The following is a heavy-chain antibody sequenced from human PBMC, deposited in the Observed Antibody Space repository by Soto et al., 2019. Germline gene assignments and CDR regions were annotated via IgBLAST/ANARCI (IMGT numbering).Heavy chain of an antibody. CDR2: ISSDEKIK. Sequence: PGGSLRLSCVASGFIFSNFGMHWVRQAPGKGLEWVAVISSDEKIKQYADSVRGRFAISRDNSKNTLYLQMNSLRAEDTAIYYCERGLRSVLDYWGQGTLVTVSS. V-gene: IGHV3-33*01. D-gene: IGHD6-6*01. CDR3: ERGLRSVLDY. J-gene: IGHJ4*02. CDR1: GFIFSNFG.